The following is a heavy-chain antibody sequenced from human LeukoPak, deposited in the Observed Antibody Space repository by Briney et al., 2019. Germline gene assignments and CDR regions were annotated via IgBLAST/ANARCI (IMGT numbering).Heavy chain of an antibody. CDR3: AREGCSSTSCYTWFDP. CDR2: ISVYNGNT. Sequence: ASVTVSCKASGYTFTNYAIIWVRQAPGQGLEWMGWISVYNGNTKYAQEFQGRVTMTTDTSTSTAYMELRSLRSDDTAVYFCAREGCSSTSCYTWFDPWGQGTLVTVSS. CDR1: GYTFTNYA. J-gene: IGHJ5*02. D-gene: IGHD2-2*02. V-gene: IGHV1-18*01.